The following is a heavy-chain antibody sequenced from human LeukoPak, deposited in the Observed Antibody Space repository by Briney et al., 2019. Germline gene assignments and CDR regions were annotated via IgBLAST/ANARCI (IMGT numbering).Heavy chain of an antibody. CDR3: AKMNGYMDV. D-gene: IGHD1-1*01. J-gene: IGHJ6*03. CDR2: ISGSGSGT. Sequence: GGSLRLSCTASGFTFSSSAITWVRQAPGKGLEWVSGISGSGSGTYYADFVKSRFTISRDNSKNTMYLEMNSLRAEDTAVYYCAKMNGYMDVWGKGTTVTASS. CDR1: GFTFSSSA. V-gene: IGHV3-23*01.